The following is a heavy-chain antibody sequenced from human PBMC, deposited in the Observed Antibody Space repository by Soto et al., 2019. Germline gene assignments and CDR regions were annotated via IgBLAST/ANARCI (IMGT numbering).Heavy chain of an antibody. CDR3: ARDLWGDCSSTSCYKENYYGMDV. Sequence: PSVKVSFKASGYTFTSYGISWVRQAPGQGLEWMGWISAYNGNTSYAQKLQGRVTMTTDTSTSTAYMELRSLRSDDTAVYCCARDLWGDCSSTSCYKENYYGMDVWGQGTTVTVSS. D-gene: IGHD2-2*02. CDR2: ISAYNGNT. V-gene: IGHV1-18*01. J-gene: IGHJ6*02. CDR1: GYTFTSYG.